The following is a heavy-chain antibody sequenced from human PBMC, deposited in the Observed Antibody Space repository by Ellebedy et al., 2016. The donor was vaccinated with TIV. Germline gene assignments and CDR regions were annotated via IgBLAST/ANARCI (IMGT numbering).Heavy chain of an antibody. D-gene: IGHD3-10*01. CDR1: GDTFTSYF. Sequence: AASVKVSCKASGDTFTSYFMHWVRQAPGQGLEWMGIINTSDGNTDHAQKFQNRVSMTTDTSTSTVYMELSTLRSEDTAVYYFARDQAGAYYHGSGRSSSGYYYIDVWGKGTTVTVSS. CDR2: INTSDGNT. V-gene: IGHV1-46*01. CDR3: ARDQAGAYYHGSGRSSSGYYYIDV. J-gene: IGHJ6*03.